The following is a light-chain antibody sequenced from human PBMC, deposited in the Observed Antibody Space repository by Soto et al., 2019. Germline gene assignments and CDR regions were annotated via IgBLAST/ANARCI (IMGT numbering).Light chain of an antibody. J-gene: IGLJ1*01. CDR2: GNS. Sequence: QPVLTQPPSVSGAPGQRVTISCTGSRSNIGAGFDVNWYQQPPGRAPKLLIYGNSHRPSGVPDRFSGSKSGTSASLAITGLQAEDEADYYCQSYDSSLKVFGTGTKVTVL. CDR3: QSYDSSLKV. CDR1: RSNIGAGFD. V-gene: IGLV1-40*01.